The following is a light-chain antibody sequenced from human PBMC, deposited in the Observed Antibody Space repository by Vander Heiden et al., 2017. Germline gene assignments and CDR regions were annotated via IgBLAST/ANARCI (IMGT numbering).Light chain of an antibody. V-gene: IGKV1-39*01. CDR3: QQNDSNPLWT. CDR1: QSISSY. Sequence: DIQMTQSPSSLSASVGDRVTITCRASQSISSYLNWYQQKPGKAPKLLIYAASSLQSGVPSRFSGSGYGTDFTLTISSRQPEDFATYYCQQNDSNPLWTFGQGTKVEIK. J-gene: IGKJ1*01. CDR2: AAS.